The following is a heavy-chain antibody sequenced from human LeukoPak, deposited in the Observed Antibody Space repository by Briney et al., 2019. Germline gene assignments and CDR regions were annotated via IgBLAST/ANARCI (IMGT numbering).Heavy chain of an antibody. D-gene: IGHD2-15*01. CDR3: ARGDQGYCSGGSCSGVDY. Sequence: SETLSLTCTVSGGSISSSSYYWGWIRQPPGKGLEWIGSIYYSGSTYYNPSLKSRVTISVDTSKNQFSLKLSSVTAADTAVYYCARGDQGYCSGGSCSGVDYWGQGTLVTVSS. J-gene: IGHJ4*02. V-gene: IGHV4-39*07. CDR1: GGSISSSSYY. CDR2: IYYSGST.